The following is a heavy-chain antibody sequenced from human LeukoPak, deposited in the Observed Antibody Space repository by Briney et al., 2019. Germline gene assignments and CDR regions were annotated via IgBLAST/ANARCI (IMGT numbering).Heavy chain of an antibody. D-gene: IGHD3-10*01. V-gene: IGHV4-4*07. Sequence: SETLSLTCTVSGGSISSYYWSWIRQPAGKGLEWIGRIYGSGSTTYDPSLKSRVTMSLDMSKNQFFLKLSSVTAADTAVYYCARDSGTTGEVKFDPWGQGTLVTVSS. CDR3: ARDSGTTGEVKFDP. J-gene: IGHJ5*02. CDR1: GGSISSYY. CDR2: IYGSGST.